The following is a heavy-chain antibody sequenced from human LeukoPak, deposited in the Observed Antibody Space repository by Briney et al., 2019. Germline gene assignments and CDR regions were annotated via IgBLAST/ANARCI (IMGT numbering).Heavy chain of an antibody. CDR2: IRYDGSNK. D-gene: IGHD3-3*01. CDR1: GFTFSNFA. CDR3: AKDGVTIFGVVIAHGYMDV. Sequence: GGSLRLSCAASGFTFSNFAMTWVRQAPGKGLEWVAFIRYDGSNKYYADSVKGRFTISRDNSKNTLYLQMNSLRAEDTAVYYCAKDGVTIFGVVIAHGYMDVWGKGTTVTVSS. V-gene: IGHV3-30*02. J-gene: IGHJ6*03.